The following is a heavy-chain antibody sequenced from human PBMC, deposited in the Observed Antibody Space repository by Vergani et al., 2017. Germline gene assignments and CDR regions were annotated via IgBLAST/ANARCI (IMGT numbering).Heavy chain of an antibody. J-gene: IGHJ6*02. V-gene: IGHV3-23*04. CDR2: ISGSGGST. CDR3: AKGFLDYYGSGSYYSLYYYYGMDV. Sequence: EVQLVESGGGLVKPGGSLRLSCAASGFTFSSYSMNWVRQAPGKGLEWVSAISGSGGSTYYADSVKGRFTISRDNSKNTLYLQMNSLRAEDTAVYYCAKGFLDYYGSGSYYSLYYYYGMDVWGQGTTVTVSS. CDR1: GFTFSSYS. D-gene: IGHD3-10*01.